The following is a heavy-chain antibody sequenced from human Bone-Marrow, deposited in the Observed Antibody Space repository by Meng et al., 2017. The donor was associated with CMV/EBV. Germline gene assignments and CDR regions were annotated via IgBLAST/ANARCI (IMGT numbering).Heavy chain of an antibody. Sequence: GGSLRLSCAASGFTFRSYSMNWVRQAPGKGLEWVSSISSSSSYIYYADSLKGRFTISRDNAKNPLYLQMNSLRAEDTAVYYCARDRSKGGAIDYWGQGTLVTVSS. D-gene: IGHD3-16*02. V-gene: IGHV3-21*01. CDR2: ISSSSSYI. CDR3: ARDRSKGGAIDY. CDR1: GFTFRSYS. J-gene: IGHJ4*02.